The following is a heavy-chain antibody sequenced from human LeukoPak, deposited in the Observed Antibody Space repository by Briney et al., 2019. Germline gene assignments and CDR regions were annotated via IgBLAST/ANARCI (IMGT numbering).Heavy chain of an antibody. V-gene: IGHV4-59*08. J-gene: IGHJ6*03. Sequence: SETLSLTCTVSGGSISSYYWSWLRPPPGKGLEWIGYIYYSGSTNYNPSLKSRVTISVDTSKNQFSLKLSSLTAADTAVYYCARVPGVGVVIGTDYYYYYMDVWGKGTTVTVSS. CDR3: ARVPGVGVVIGTDYYYYYMDV. CDR1: GGSISSYY. CDR2: IYYSGST. D-gene: IGHD3-3*01.